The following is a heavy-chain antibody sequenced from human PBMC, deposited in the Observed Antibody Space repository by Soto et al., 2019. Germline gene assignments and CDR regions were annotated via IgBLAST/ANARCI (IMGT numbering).Heavy chain of an antibody. J-gene: IGHJ6*02. D-gene: IGHD6-6*01. V-gene: IGHV1-8*01. CDR3: ARDRPTSSIRARDYYYAMDV. CDR1: GYTFNNYD. Sequence: ASVKVSSKASGYTFNNYDINWVRQATGQGLEWMGWMNPNSGNTGYAQKFQGRVTMTRDTSITTAYMELSSLRPEDTAVYYCARDRPTSSIRARDYYYAMDVWGQGTTVTVSS. CDR2: MNPNSGNT.